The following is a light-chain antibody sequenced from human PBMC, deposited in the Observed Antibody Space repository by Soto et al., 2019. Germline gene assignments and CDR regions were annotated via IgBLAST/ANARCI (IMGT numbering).Light chain of an antibody. CDR3: SSHTNANSYV. CDR1: SSDVGGSDY. Sequence: QSVLNQPASVSGSPGQSITISCTGTSSDVGGSDYVSWYQHHPDKAPKLVISDVSNRPSGVSYRFSGSKSGNTASLTISGLQAEDEAIYYCSSHTNANSYVFGTGTKVTVL. V-gene: IGLV2-14*03. J-gene: IGLJ1*01. CDR2: DVS.